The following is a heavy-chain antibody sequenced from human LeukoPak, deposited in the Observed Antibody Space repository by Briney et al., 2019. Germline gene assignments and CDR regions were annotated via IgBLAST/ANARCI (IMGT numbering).Heavy chain of an antibody. CDR1: GGSISSSNSY. D-gene: IGHD6-19*01. CDR2: MFYSGST. V-gene: IGHV4-39*01. Sequence: SETLSLTCTVSGGSISSSNSYWGWIRQPPGKGLEWIGGMFYSGSTHYNPSLKSRVTISVDTSKNQFSLRLSSVTAADTAMYYCVKSGGYGLIDYWGQGTLVTVSS. J-gene: IGHJ4*02. CDR3: VKSGGYGLIDY.